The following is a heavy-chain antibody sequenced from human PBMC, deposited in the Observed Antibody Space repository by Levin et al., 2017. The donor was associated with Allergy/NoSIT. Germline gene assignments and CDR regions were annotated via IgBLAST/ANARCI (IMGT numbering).Heavy chain of an antibody. J-gene: IGHJ6*03. CDR2: ISWNSGSI. CDR1: GFTFDDYA. D-gene: IGHD2-2*01. CDR3: AKDSAMNYYYYMGV. Sequence: GGSLRLSCAASGFTFDDYAMHWVRQAPGKGLEWVSGISWNSGSIGYADSVKGRFTISRDNAKNSLYLQMNSLRAEDTAVYYCAKDSAMNYYYYMGVWGKGTTVTVSS. V-gene: IGHV3-9*01.